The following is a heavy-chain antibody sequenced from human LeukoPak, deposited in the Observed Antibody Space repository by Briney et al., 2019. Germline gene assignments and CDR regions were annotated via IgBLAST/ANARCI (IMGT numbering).Heavy chain of an antibody. D-gene: IGHD3-10*01. Sequence: GGALKIPCKCSGYHFSNFWIAWVRQMPGKGLEFMGIMYPGELGGRHNPPFQGQVTFSVDKSINTAYLQWSSLRASDTANQYRARHTDKKRDAHRHYSGPDALDIWGQGTRVTVSS. V-gene: IGHV5-51*01. CDR2: MYPGELGG. J-gene: IGHJ3*02. CDR1: GYHFSNFW. CDR3: ARHTDKKRDAHRHYSGPDALDI.